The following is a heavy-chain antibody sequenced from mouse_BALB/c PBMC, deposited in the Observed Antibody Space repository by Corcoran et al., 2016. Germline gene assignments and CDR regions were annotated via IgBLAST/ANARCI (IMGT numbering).Heavy chain of an antibody. CDR3: AAITTVSI. CDR1: GFNIKDTY. V-gene: IGHV14-3*02. D-gene: IGHD1-1*01. CDR2: IDPANGNT. Sequence: EVQLQQSGAELVKPGASVKLSCTASGFNIKDTYMHWVKQRPEQGLEWIGRIDPANGNTKYDPKFQGKASITADTSSNTAYLQLSSLTSEDTAVYYCAAITTVSIWGAGTTVTVSS. J-gene: IGHJ1*01.